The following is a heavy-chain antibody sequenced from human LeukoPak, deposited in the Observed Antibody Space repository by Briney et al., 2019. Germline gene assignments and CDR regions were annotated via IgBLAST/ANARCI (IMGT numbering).Heavy chain of an antibody. CDR1: GASMSDYY. V-gene: IGHV4-59*01. Sequence: PSETLSLTCAVSGASMSDYYWSWIRQTPGKGLECIGHVHHSSSSNCSPSLKSRVTMSMDPSKIQFALRVPSVTAADTAVYYCACYSVLGRTFDCWGQGTQVTVSS. D-gene: IGHD4-11*01. CDR2: VHHSSSS. CDR3: ACYSVLGRTFDC. J-gene: IGHJ4*02.